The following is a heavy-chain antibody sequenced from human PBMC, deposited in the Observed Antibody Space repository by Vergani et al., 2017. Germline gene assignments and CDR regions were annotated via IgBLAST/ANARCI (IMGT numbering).Heavy chain of an antibody. CDR2: ISAYNGNT. Sequence: QVQLVQSGAEVKKPGSSVKASCKASGGTFSSYAISWVRQAPGQGLEWMGWISAYNGNTNYAQKLKGRVTMTTDTSTSTAYRELRSLRSDYTAVYYCARERGLVDEYFQHWGQGTLVTVSS. CDR1: GGTFSSYA. J-gene: IGHJ1*01. D-gene: IGHD2-15*01. V-gene: IGHV1-18*01. CDR3: ARERGLVDEYFQH.